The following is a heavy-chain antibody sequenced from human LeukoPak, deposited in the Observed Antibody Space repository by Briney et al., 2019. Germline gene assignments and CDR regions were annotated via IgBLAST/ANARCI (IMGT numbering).Heavy chain of an antibody. V-gene: IGHV4-39*01. CDR2: IYYSGST. Sequence: PSETLSLTCTVSGGSISNGDYYWGWIRQPPGKGLEWIGSIYYSGSTYYNPSLKSRVTISVDTSKNQFSLKLSSVTAADTAVYYCARHSPGTMLDAFDIWGQGTMVTVSS. CDR1: GGSISNGDYY. D-gene: IGHD1-7*01. J-gene: IGHJ3*02. CDR3: ARHSPGTMLDAFDI.